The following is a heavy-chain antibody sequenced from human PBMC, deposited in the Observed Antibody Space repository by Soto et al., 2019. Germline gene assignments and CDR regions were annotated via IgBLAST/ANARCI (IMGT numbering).Heavy chain of an antibody. CDR1: GFTFTSSA. CDR3: AADRTTGINYYYYGMDV. V-gene: IGHV1-58*01. CDR2: IVVGSGNT. Sequence: GASVKVSCKASGFTFTSSAVQWVRQARGQRLEWIGWIVVGSGNTNYAQKFQERVTITRDMSTSTAYMELSSLRSEDTAVYYCAADRTTGINYYYYGMDVWGQGTTVTVSS. D-gene: IGHD1-1*01. J-gene: IGHJ6*02.